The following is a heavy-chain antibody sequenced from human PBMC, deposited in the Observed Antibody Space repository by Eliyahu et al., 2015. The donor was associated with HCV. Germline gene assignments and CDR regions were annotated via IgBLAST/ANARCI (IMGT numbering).Heavy chain of an antibody. CDR1: GYSFTSHW. CDR2: IDPSGSYI. J-gene: IGHJ2*01. V-gene: IGHV5-10-1*03. D-gene: IGHD2-15*01. Sequence: EVQLVQSGAEVKKPGXXLRISCXASGYSFTSHWIDWGRQMPGKGLEWMGRIDPSGSYINYNPSFQGHVTISADESISTAYLEWRSLKASDTAMYYCARRPSGYCSSDGCYSGWYFDPWGRGTLVIVSS. CDR3: ARRPSGYCSSDGCYSGWYFDP.